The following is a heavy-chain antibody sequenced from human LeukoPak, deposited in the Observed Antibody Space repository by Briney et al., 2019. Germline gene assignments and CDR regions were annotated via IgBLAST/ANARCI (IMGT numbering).Heavy chain of an antibody. D-gene: IGHD1-1*01. J-gene: IGHJ5*02. CDR2: IYYSGST. CDR1: GGSVSSGSYY. Sequence: SETLSLTCTVSGGSVSSGSYYWSWIRQPPGKGLEWIGYIYYSGSTDYNPSLKSRVTISVDTSKNQFSLKLSSVTAADTAVYYCARSWRVEGARFDPWGQGTLVTVSS. CDR3: ARSWRVEGARFDP. V-gene: IGHV4-61*01.